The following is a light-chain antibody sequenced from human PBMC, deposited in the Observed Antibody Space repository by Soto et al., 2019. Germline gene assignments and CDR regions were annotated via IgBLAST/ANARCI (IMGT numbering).Light chain of an antibody. CDR3: ATWDDSLNGYV. V-gene: IGLV1-44*01. CDR1: GSNIGSNT. J-gene: IGLJ1*01. CDR2: TNN. Sequence: QSVLTQPPSASGTPGQRITISCSVSGSNIGSNTVTWYQQLPRTAPKLLIYTNNQRPSGVPDRFSGSKSGTSASLAISGLQSGDEAAYYCATWDDSLNGYVFGTGTKVTVL.